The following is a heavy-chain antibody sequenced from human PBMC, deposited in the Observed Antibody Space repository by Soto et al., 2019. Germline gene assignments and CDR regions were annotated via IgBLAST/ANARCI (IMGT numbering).Heavy chain of an antibody. CDR1: GGSISSSSYY. CDR3: ARRRPPRTNCSGGSCYGGIDY. J-gene: IGHJ4*02. CDR2: IYYSGST. D-gene: IGHD2-15*01. Sequence: SETLSLTCTVSGGSISSSSYYWGWIRQPPGKGLEWIGSIYYSGSTYYNPSLKSRVTISVDTSKNQFSLKLSSVTAADTAVYYCARRRPPRTNCSGGSCYGGIDYWGQGPLVTVSS. V-gene: IGHV4-39*01.